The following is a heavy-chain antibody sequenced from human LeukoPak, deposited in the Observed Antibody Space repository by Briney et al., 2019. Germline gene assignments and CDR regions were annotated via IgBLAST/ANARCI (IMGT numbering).Heavy chain of an antibody. CDR2: IHHGGGT. Sequence: SETLSLTCTVSGGSISSSSYNWGWIRQPPGKGLEWIGAIHHGGGTYYNPSLKSRVTISVDTSKNQFSLKLNSVTAADTAFYYCARLLFCGTTSCPFDYWGQGTLVTVSS. CDR1: GGSISSSSYN. CDR3: ARLLFCGTTSCPFDY. V-gene: IGHV4-39*01. D-gene: IGHD2-2*01. J-gene: IGHJ4*02.